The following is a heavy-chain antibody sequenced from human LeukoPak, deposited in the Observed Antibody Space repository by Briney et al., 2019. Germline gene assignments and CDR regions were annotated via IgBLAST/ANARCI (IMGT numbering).Heavy chain of an antibody. CDR3: AQKGGTDH. D-gene: IGHD2-15*01. V-gene: IGHV3-48*02. J-gene: IGHJ4*02. CDR2: ISSSSSAM. Sequence: GGSLRLSCAASGFTFSRFGMNWVRQAPGKGLEWISYISSSSSAMYYADSVKGRFTISRDNAKNSLYLQMSSLRDEDTAVYYCAQKGGTDHWGQGTLVTVSS. CDR1: GFTFSRFG.